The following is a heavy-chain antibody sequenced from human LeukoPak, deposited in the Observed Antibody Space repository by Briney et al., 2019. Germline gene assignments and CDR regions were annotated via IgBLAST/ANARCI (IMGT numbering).Heavy chain of an antibody. V-gene: IGHV4-4*02. CDR1: GGSISSGNW. Sequence: SGTLSLTCAVSGGSISSGNWWSWVRQPPGKGLEWIGEIYDSGSTNYNPSLESRVTMSVDKSKNQFSLTLRSVTAADTAVYYCARLVRSGSYYFDYWGQGTLVTVSS. CDR3: ARLVRSGSYYFDY. D-gene: IGHD1-26*01. CDR2: IYDSGST. J-gene: IGHJ4*02.